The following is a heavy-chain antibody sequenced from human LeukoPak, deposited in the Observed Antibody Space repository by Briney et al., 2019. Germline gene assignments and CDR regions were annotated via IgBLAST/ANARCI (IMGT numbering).Heavy chain of an antibody. D-gene: IGHD3-16*01. Sequence: SETLSLTCTVSGGSIRSCHWSWIRQPAGKGLEWVGLIYTSGNTKYNSSLKSRVTMSVDTSKNQFSLKLKSVTAADTAVYFCASLGSGRFFDLWGRGTLVTVSS. J-gene: IGHJ2*01. CDR3: ASLGSGRFFDL. CDR2: IYTSGNT. V-gene: IGHV4-4*07. CDR1: GGSIRSCH.